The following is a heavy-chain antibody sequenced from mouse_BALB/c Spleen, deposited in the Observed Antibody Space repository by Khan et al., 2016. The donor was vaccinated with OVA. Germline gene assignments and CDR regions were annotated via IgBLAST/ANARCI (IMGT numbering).Heavy chain of an antibody. CDR1: GFNIKDYY. V-gene: IGHV14-1*02. Sequence: EVQLQQSGAELVRPGALVKLSCKASGFNIKDYYMHWVKQRPEQGLVWIGRIDPENGDTIYDPKFQGKASITSDTSSNTAYLPLSSLTSEDTAVYYCAGDGYSPWFAYWGQGTLVTVSA. D-gene: IGHD2-3*01. CDR3: AGDGYSPWFAY. CDR2: IDPENGDT. J-gene: IGHJ3*01.